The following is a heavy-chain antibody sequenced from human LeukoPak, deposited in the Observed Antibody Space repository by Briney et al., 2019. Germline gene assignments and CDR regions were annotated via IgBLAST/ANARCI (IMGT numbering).Heavy chain of an antibody. CDR2: INHSGST. J-gene: IGHJ5*02. D-gene: IGHD3-10*01. CDR3: ARGRVQYYFGSGSQGWFDP. V-gene: IGHV4-34*01. Sequence: PSETLSLTCAAYGGSFSGYYWNWIRQSPGMGLEWLGEINHSGSTNYNPPLKSRVTISVDTPKNQFSLRQTPVTAADTAVYYCARGRVQYYFGSGSQGWFDPWGQGTLVTVSS. CDR1: GGSFSGYY.